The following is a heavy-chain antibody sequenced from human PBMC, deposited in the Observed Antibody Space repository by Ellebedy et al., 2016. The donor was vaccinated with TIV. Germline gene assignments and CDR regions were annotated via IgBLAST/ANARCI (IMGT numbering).Heavy chain of an antibody. D-gene: IGHD2-21*01. CDR1: GGSFSGYY. CDR2: VNLSGRT. J-gene: IGHJ5*02. Sequence: MPSETLSLTCAVYGGSFSGYYWSWIRQSPGKGLEWIGEVNLSGRTNYIPSLKSRFTISLDTSKNHFSLNLTSVTAADTAVYFCARGHSGGWLGPWGQGTLVTVSS. CDR3: ARGHSGGWLGP. V-gene: IGHV4-34*01.